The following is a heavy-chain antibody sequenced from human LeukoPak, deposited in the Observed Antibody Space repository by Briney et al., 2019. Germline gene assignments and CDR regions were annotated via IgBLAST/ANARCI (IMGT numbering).Heavy chain of an antibody. Sequence: SETLSLTCTVSGGSISDYYWTWIRQPPGEGLEWIGYIYHSGNNNYNPSLKSRVTISLDTPKNQFSLKLSSVPAADTAVYYCARRRGYSNKEAFDHWGQGTLVTVSS. D-gene: IGHD5-12*01. CDR1: GGSISDYY. CDR3: ARRRGYSNKEAFDH. J-gene: IGHJ4*02. V-gene: IGHV4-59*08. CDR2: IYHSGNN.